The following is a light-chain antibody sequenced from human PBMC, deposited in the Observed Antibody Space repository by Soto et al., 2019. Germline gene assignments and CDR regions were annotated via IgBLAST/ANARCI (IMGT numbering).Light chain of an antibody. Sequence: EIVMTQSPGTLSSSPGERATLSCGASQSVSYNYLAWYQQKVGLAPRLLIYDASRRATGTPDRFSGSGSGTDFTLTISRLEPEDFAVYVCQQYGSSPYTFGQGTKLEIK. CDR2: DAS. CDR3: QQYGSSPYT. V-gene: IGKV3D-20*01. J-gene: IGKJ2*01. CDR1: QSVSYNY.